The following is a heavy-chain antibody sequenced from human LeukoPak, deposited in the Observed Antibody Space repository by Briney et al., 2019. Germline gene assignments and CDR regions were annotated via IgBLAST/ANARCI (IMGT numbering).Heavy chain of an antibody. J-gene: IGHJ5*02. CDR3: ARVPSITMIVVVPNNWFDP. D-gene: IGHD3-22*01. V-gene: IGHV4-38-2*02. CDR2: IYHSGST. CDR1: GYSISSGYY. Sequence: SETLSLTCTVSGYSISSGYYWGWIRQPPGKGLEWIGSIYHSGSTYYNPSLKSRVTISVDTSKNQFSLKLSSVTAADTAVYYCARVPSITMIVVVPNNWFDPWGQGTLVTVSS.